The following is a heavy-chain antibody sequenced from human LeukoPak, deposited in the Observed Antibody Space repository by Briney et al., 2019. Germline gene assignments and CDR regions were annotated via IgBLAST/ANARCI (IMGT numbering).Heavy chain of an antibody. V-gene: IGHV1-18*01. Sequence: ASVKVSCKASGYTFANYGISWVRQAPGQGLEWMGWISAYSGTTSYAQKLQGRVTMTTDTSTSTAYMDLRSLRSDDTAVYYCARWEVTGGSRHDAFDIWGQWTMVTVSS. J-gene: IGHJ3*02. CDR2: ISAYSGTT. CDR3: ARWEVTGGSRHDAFDI. D-gene: IGHD2-15*01. CDR1: GYTFANYG.